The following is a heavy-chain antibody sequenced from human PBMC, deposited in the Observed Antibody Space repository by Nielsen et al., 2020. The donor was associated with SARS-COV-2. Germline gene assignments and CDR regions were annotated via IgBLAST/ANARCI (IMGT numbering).Heavy chain of an antibody. V-gene: IGHV4-30-4*01. CDR2: IYYSGST. CDR3: ARFEYCSSTSCYYFDY. Sequence: SETLSLTCTVSGGSISSGDYYWSWIRQPPGKGLEWIGYIYYSGSTYYNPSLKSRVTISVDTSKNQFSLKLSSVTAADTAVYYCARFEYCSSTSCYYFDYWGQGTLVTVSS. D-gene: IGHD2-2*01. CDR1: GGSISSGDYY. J-gene: IGHJ4*02.